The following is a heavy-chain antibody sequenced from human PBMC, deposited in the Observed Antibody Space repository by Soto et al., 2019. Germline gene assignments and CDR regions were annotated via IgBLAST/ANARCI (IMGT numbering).Heavy chain of an antibody. Sequence: SETLSLTCTVSGGSISSGGYYWSWIRQHPGKGLEWIGYIYYSGSTYYNPSLKSRVTISVDTSKNQFSLKLSSVTAADTAVYYCARVAAMITFGGVIDYNWFDPWGQGTLVTVSS. CDR1: GGSISSGGYY. V-gene: IGHV4-31*03. D-gene: IGHD3-16*02. J-gene: IGHJ5*02. CDR3: ARVAAMITFGGVIDYNWFDP. CDR2: IYYSGST.